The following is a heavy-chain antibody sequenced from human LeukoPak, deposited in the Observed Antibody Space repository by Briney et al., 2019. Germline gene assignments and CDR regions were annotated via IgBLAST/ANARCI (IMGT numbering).Heavy chain of an antibody. Sequence: QPGGSLRLSCAASGFTFSIYGMHWVRQAPGKGLEWVSAIRRTGGSTYYADSVKGRFTISRDNSKNTLYLQMNSLRAEDTAVYYCANTDYYDTSALDYWGQGTLVTVSS. D-gene: IGHD3-22*01. CDR1: GFTFSIYG. CDR3: ANTDYYDTSALDY. V-gene: IGHV3-23*01. CDR2: IRRTGGST. J-gene: IGHJ4*02.